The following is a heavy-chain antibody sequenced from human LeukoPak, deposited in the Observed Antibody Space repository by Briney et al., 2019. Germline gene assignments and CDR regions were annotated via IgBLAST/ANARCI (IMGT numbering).Heavy chain of an antibody. V-gene: IGHV3-23*01. J-gene: IGHJ4*02. CDR2: ISASGGST. CDR1: GFTFSNYW. Sequence: GGSLRLSCAASGFTFSNYWMHWVRQAPGKGLEWVSAISASGGSTDYADSVKGRFTISRDNSKNTLYLQMNRLRAEDTAEYYCAKGSGTFDYWGQGTLVTVSS. CDR3: AKGSGTFDY.